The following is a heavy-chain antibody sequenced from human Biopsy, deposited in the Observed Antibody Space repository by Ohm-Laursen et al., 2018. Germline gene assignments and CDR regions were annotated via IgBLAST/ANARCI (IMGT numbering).Heavy chain of an antibody. D-gene: IGHD3-16*01. V-gene: IGHV4-59*07. CDR3: VRGRSPATY. Sequence: SDTLSLNCPVSGGSLNFYYWSWIRQPPGKGLEWIGYMYYSGSTKYSPSLKNRVTVSFDTSRNQFSLKLTSMTPADTAVYYCVRGRSPATYWGQGALVIVSS. J-gene: IGHJ4*02. CDR1: GGSLNFYY. CDR2: MYYSGST.